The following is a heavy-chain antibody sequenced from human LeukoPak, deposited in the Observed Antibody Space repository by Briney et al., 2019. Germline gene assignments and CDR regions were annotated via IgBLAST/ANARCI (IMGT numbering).Heavy chain of an antibody. CDR2: IKSKTDGGTT. J-gene: IGHJ4*02. D-gene: IGHD3-3*01. CDR1: GFTFSNAW. Sequence: GGSLRLSCAASGFTFSNAWMSWVRQAPGKGLEWVGRIKSKTDGGTTDYAAPVKGRFTISRDDSKNTLYLQMNSLKTEDTAVYYCTTAVATYYDFWSGYYYFDYWGQGTLATVSS. V-gene: IGHV3-15*01. CDR3: TTAVATYYDFWSGYYYFDY.